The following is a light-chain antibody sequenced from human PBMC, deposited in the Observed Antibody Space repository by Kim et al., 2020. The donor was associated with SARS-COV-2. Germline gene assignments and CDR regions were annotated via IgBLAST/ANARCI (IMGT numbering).Light chain of an antibody. V-gene: IGLV2-14*03. CDR3: SSYTSSSSYV. Sequence: GRSITITCTGTSSDVGGYNYVAWDQQHPGKAPNLMIYDVSNRPSGVSNRFSDSKSGNTASLTISGLQAEDEADYYCSSYTSSSSYVFGTGTNVTVL. CDR1: SSDVGGYNY. CDR2: DVS. J-gene: IGLJ1*01.